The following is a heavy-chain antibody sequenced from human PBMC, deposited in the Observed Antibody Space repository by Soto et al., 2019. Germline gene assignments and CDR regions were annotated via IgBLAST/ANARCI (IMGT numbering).Heavy chain of an antibody. J-gene: IGHJ4*02. CDR1: GFTFSSYW. Sequence: PGGSLRLSCAASGFTFSSYWMHWVRQAPGKGLVWVSRINSDGSSTSYADSVKGRFTISRDNAKNTLYLQMNSLRAEDTAVYYCARGAAARNYFDYWGQGTLVTVSS. V-gene: IGHV3-74*01. CDR2: INSDGSST. CDR3: ARGAAARNYFDY. D-gene: IGHD6-13*01.